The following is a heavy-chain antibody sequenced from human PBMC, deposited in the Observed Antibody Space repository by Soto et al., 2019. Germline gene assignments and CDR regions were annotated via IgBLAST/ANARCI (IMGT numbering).Heavy chain of an antibody. CDR1: GVDFSNYG. Sequence: VHLLESGGGLVQPGGSLKLSCATSGVDFSNYGMSWVRQAPGKGLEWVSGISASGDSTYYADPVKGRFTISGDNSKRTLYLQMNSLRAEDTAIYYCATDPRGPDYWGQGTQVTVS. CDR3: ATDPRGPDY. CDR2: ISASGDST. V-gene: IGHV3-23*01. J-gene: IGHJ4*02.